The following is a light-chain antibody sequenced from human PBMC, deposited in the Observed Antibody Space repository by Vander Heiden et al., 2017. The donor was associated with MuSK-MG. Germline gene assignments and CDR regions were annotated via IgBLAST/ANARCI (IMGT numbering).Light chain of an antibody. V-gene: IGLV2-14*01. Sequence: QPALTQPASVSGSPGQSATIPCSGAPSHTAAYKYGAWYQQRPGEAPQLLIYDVSWRPSGVPTRFSGSKSGNTASLIIFGLRSEDEATYYCSSYSTASSLLFGGGTKLTVL. J-gene: IGLJ2*01. CDR3: SSYSTASSLL. CDR1: PSHTAAYKY. CDR2: DVS.